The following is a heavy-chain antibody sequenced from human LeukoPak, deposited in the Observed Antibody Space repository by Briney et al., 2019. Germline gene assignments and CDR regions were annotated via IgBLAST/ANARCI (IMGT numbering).Heavy chain of an antibody. Sequence: GGSLRLSCAASGFTFSSYEMNWVRQAPGKGLEWVSYISSSGTIVYYADSVRGRFTISRDNAKNSLYLQMNGLRVDDTAIYYCARGGSSGWNQHDAFDIWGQGTMVTVSS. CDR3: ARGGSSGWNQHDAFDI. CDR2: ISSSGTIV. V-gene: IGHV3-48*03. D-gene: IGHD6-19*01. J-gene: IGHJ3*02. CDR1: GFTFSSYE.